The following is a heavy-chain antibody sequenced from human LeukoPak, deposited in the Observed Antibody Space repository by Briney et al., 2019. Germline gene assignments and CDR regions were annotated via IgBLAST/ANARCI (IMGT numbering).Heavy chain of an antibody. V-gene: IGHV3-53*01. Sequence: GGSLRLSCAASGFTVSSNYMSWVRQAPGKGLEWVSVIYSGGSTYYADSVKGRFTISRDNSKNTLYLQMNSLRAEDTAVYYCARDNTGPTQIVVVPAAAIDYWGQGTLVTVSS. CDR2: IYSGGST. CDR3: ARDNTGPTQIVVVPAAAIDY. D-gene: IGHD2-2*01. J-gene: IGHJ4*02. CDR1: GFTVSSNY.